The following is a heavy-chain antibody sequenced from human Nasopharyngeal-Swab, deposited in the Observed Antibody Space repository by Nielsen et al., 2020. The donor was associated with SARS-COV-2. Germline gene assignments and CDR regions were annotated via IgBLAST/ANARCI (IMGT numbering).Heavy chain of an antibody. J-gene: IGHJ5*02. V-gene: IGHV3-23*01. CDR3: AKDAIEYSSSSWFGWFDP. D-gene: IGHD6-6*01. Sequence: WIRQPPGKGLEWVSVITSSGGTTYYADSVKGRFTISRDNSRNTLYLQMNSLRAEDTAVYYCAKDAIEYSSSSWFGWFDPWGQGTLVTVSS. CDR2: ITSSGGTT.